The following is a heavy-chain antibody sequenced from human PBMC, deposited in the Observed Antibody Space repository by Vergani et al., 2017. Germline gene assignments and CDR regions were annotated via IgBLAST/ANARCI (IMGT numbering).Heavy chain of an antibody. CDR1: GFTFDDYA. V-gene: IGHV3-9*01. Sequence: VQLVESGGGVVQPGRSLRLSCAASGFTFDDYAMHWVRHAPGKGLEWVSGISWNSGSIGYADSVKGRFTISRDNAKNSLYLQMNSLRAEDTALYYCAKGNAFDIWGQGTMVTVSS. J-gene: IGHJ3*02. CDR3: AKGNAFDI. CDR2: ISWNSGSI.